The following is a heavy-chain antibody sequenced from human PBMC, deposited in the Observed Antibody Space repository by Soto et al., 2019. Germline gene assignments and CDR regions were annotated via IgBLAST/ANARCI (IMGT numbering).Heavy chain of an antibody. V-gene: IGHV3-53*02. D-gene: IGHD1-1*01. CDR1: EFSVSNNF. CDR2: TFSVGST. J-gene: IGHJ4*02. Sequence: EVQLVETGGGLIQPGGSLRLSCAASEFSVSNNFMSWVRQAPGKGLEWVSVTFSVGSTYYADSVKGRFTVSRDNSKNTHSLQRNSMRAEDTAVYYCARVSRVECNSTYYFGSWGQGTLVTV. CDR3: ARVSRVECNSTYYFGS.